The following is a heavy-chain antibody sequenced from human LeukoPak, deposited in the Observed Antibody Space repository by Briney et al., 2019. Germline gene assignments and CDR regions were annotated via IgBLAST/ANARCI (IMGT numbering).Heavy chain of an antibody. Sequence: GGSLRLSCAASGFTFSSYGMHWVRQAPGKGLEWVAVISYDGSNKYYADSVKGRFTISRDNSKNTLYLQMNSLRAEDTAVYYCVRDVELWGQGTLVTVSS. CDR2: ISYDGSNK. V-gene: IGHV3-30*03. CDR3: VRDVEL. CDR1: GFTFSSYG. J-gene: IGHJ4*02. D-gene: IGHD3-10*01.